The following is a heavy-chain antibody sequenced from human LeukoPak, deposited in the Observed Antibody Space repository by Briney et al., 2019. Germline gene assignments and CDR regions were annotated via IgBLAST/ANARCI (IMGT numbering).Heavy chain of an antibody. CDR1: GGTFSSYA. D-gene: IGHD1-26*01. Sequence: GASVKVSRKASGGTFSSYAISWVRQAPGQGLEWMGGIIPIFGTANYAQKFQGRVTITTDESTSTAYMELSSLRSEDTAVYYCARDLGATDAFDIWGQGTMVTVSS. CDR3: ARDLGATDAFDI. V-gene: IGHV1-69*05. J-gene: IGHJ3*02. CDR2: IIPIFGTA.